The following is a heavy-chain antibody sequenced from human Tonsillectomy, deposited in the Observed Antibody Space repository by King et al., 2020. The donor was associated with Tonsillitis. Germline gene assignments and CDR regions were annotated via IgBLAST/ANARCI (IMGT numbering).Heavy chain of an antibody. D-gene: IGHD7-27*01. Sequence: VQLVESGGGLVQPGGSLRLSCAASGFRFNNYWMSWVRQAPGKGLEWVANIKQEGSEKHYVDSVKGRFTISRDNAKNSLYLQMNSLRAEDTAVYYCARAPNWGSSEGQFDHWGQGTLVTVSS. CDR3: ARAPNWGSSEGQFDH. CDR2: IKQEGSEK. CDR1: GFRFNNYW. J-gene: IGHJ4*02. V-gene: IGHV3-7*03.